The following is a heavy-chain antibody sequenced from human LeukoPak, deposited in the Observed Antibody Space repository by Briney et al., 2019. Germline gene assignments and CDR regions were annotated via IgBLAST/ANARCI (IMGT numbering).Heavy chain of an antibody. CDR2: ISSSSSYI. CDR1: GFTFSSYS. CDR3: ARVPPTIRGLASDY. J-gene: IGHJ4*02. Sequence: PGGSLRLSCAASGFTFSSYSMNWVRQAPGKGLEWVSSISSSSSYIYYADSVKGRFTISRDNAKNSLYLQMNSLRAEDTAVYYCARVPPTIRGLASDYWSQGTLVTVSS. V-gene: IGHV3-21*01. D-gene: IGHD5-12*01.